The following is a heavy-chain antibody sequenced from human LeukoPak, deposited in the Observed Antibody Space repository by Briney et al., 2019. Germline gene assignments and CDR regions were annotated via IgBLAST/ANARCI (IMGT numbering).Heavy chain of an antibody. Sequence: TGGSLRLSCAASGFTFSSYAMSWVRQAPGKGLEWVSAISGSGGSTYYADSVKGRFTISRDNSKNTLYLQMNSLRAEDTAVYYCARDEYSYGITQKTFLSHLGPYYYYYYGMDVWGQGTTVTVSS. J-gene: IGHJ6*02. CDR3: ARDEYSYGITQKTFLSHLGPYYYYYYGMDV. V-gene: IGHV3-23*01. D-gene: IGHD5-18*01. CDR2: ISGSGGST. CDR1: GFTFSSYA.